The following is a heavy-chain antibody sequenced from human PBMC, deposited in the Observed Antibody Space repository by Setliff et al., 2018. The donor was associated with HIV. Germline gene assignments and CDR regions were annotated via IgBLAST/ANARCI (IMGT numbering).Heavy chain of an antibody. Sequence: SETLSLTCTVSSGSISSSPYYWAWIRQPPGKGLEWIGTIYYSGSTYYNPSLKSRVSISVDTSKNQFSLKLTSVSAADTAVYYCASRVYYYDSNNFLREEGFDPWGQGTLVTVSS. J-gene: IGHJ5*02. CDR2: IYYSGST. V-gene: IGHV4-39*01. D-gene: IGHD3-22*01. CDR1: SGSISSSPYY. CDR3: ASRVYYYDSNNFLREEGFDP.